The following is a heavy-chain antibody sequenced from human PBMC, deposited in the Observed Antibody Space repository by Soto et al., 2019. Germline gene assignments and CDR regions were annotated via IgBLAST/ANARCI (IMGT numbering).Heavy chain of an antibody. Sequence: EVQLVESGGGLVPPGGSVRLSCAASGFIFKMYWMHWVRQTPGKGLVWISRIYNDGSYTDYADSVKGRFTISRDNVNDTLYLQMNTLRAEDSGLYYCTRGPRPISTVTGAYWGQGTQVTVSS. D-gene: IGHD2-21*02. J-gene: IGHJ4*02. CDR3: TRGPRPISTVTGAY. CDR1: GFIFKMYW. V-gene: IGHV3-74*01. CDR2: IYNDGSYT.